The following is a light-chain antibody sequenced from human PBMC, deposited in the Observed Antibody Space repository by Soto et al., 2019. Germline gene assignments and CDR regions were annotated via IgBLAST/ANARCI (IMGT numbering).Light chain of an antibody. J-gene: IGLJ1*01. Sequence: QSALTQPASVSGSPGQSITLSCTGTSSDVGGYNSVSWYQQHPGKAPKLMIYEVTNRPSGVSNRFSGSKSGNTASLTISGLQAEDEADYYCSSYTSSSLYVFGAGTKLTVL. CDR2: EVT. CDR3: SSYTSSSLYV. CDR1: SSDVGGYNS. V-gene: IGLV2-14*01.